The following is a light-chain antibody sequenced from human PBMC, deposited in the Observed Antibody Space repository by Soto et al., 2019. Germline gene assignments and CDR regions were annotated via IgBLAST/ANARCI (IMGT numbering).Light chain of an antibody. CDR2: EAA. CDR3: QQYERYPLT. V-gene: IGKV1-5*01. J-gene: IGKJ4*01. Sequence: DIQMTQSPSTLSASIGDRVTITCRARQNIYKWLAWYQQKPQKAPKLLIFEAAALETGVSPRFSCSGSGTEFTLTISSLQPDDFATYYCQQYERYPLTFGGGTKVE. CDR1: QNIYKW.